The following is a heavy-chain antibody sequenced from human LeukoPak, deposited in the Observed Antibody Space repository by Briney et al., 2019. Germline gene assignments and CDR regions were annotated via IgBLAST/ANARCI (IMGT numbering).Heavy chain of an antibody. D-gene: IGHD3-16*01. CDR2: SHYTGKP. Sequence: PSETLSLTCSVYGGSISGHYWTWMRQPPGKGLEWIGQSHYTGKPDYNPSLKSRITISVDTSKNQVSLQVSSVTAADSAIYYCARFGVDYDMDVWGHGTTVTVFS. CDR1: GGSISGHY. J-gene: IGHJ6*02. CDR3: ARFGVDYDMDV. V-gene: IGHV4-59*11.